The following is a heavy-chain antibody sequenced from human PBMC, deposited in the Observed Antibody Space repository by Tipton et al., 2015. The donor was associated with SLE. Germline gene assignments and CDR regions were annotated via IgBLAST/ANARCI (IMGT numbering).Heavy chain of an antibody. CDR2: INPNSGAT. J-gene: IGHJ4*02. D-gene: IGHD3-22*01. Sequence: VQLVQSGAEVKKPGASVKVSCKASGYTFTDYYMHWVRQAPGQGLEWMGWINPNSGATNYAQKFQGRFTMTRDTSISTAYMDVSSLRSDDTAVYYCARRYYYDTSGYSNDYWGQGTLVTVSS. CDR1: GYTFTDYY. CDR3: ARRYYYDTSGYSNDY. V-gene: IGHV1-2*02.